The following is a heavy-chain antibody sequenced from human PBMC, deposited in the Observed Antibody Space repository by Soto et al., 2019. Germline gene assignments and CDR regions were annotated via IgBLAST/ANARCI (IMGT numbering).Heavy chain of an antibody. J-gene: IGHJ2*01. CDR2: INDRGSI. CDR1: GGSFSGYY. V-gene: IGHV4-34*01. CDR3: ARESHDILTGPPWVWYFDL. D-gene: IGHD3-9*01. Sequence: QVQLQQWGAGPLRPLETLSLTCGVSGGSFSGYYWAWIRQSPGKGLEWIGEINDRGSINYNPSLKSRVSISVDTSKNHCSRNLRSVTAADTAVYYGARESHDILTGPPWVWYFDLWGRGTLVTVSS.